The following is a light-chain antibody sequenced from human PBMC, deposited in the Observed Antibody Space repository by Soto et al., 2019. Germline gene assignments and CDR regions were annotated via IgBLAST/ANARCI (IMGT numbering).Light chain of an antibody. V-gene: IGLV2-23*01. Sequence: QSALTQPASVSGSPGQSITISCTGTSSDVGSYNLVSWYQQHPGKAPKLMIYEGSKLPSGVSNRFSGSKSGNTASLTISGLQSEDEAEYYCCSYAGSYVFATGTKVXVL. CDR2: EGS. CDR1: SSDVGSYNL. J-gene: IGLJ1*01. CDR3: CSYAGSYV.